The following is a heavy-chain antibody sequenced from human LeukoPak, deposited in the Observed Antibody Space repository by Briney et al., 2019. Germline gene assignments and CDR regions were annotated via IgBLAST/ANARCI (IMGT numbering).Heavy chain of an antibody. D-gene: IGHD4-17*01. CDR1: GYTFAKFY. V-gene: IGHV1-46*04. Sequence: GASVKVSCKASGYTFAKFYIHWVRQAPGQGLEWMGIINPSGGTTSYAQKLQGRVTMTRDTSTSTVYMELSSLRSEDTAVYYCARYSGAYDAFDIWGQGTMFTVSS. CDR3: ARYSGAYDAFDI. J-gene: IGHJ3*02. CDR2: INPSGGTT.